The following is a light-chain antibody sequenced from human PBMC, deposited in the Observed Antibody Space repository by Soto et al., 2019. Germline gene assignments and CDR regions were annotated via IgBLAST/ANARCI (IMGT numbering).Light chain of an antibody. V-gene: IGKV3-11*01. CDR1: QSVSRK. CDR3: QQHSNF. CDR2: AAS. Sequence: DIVLTQSPATLSLSPGERGTLYCTASQSVSRKLAWYQQKPGQAPMLLIYAASYRATGLPARFSGSGYGTDFTLNIRSLEPEDFAIYYCQQHSNFFGPGTKVDIK. J-gene: IGKJ3*01.